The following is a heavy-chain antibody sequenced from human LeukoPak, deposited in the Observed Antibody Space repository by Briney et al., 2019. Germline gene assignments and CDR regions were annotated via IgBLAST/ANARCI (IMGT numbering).Heavy chain of an antibody. CDR3: ARDMRITIFGVVIIDYYGMDV. V-gene: IGHV3-11*01. Sequence: GGSLRLSCAASGFTFSDYYMSWIRQAPGKGLEWVSYISSSGSTIYYADSVKGRFTISRDNAKNSLYLQMNSLRAEDTAVYYCARDMRITIFGVVIIDYYGMDVWGQGTTVTVSS. D-gene: IGHD3-3*01. CDR1: GFTFSDYY. CDR2: ISSSGSTI. J-gene: IGHJ6*02.